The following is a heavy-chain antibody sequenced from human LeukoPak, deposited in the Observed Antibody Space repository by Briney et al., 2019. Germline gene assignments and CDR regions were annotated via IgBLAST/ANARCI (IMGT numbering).Heavy chain of an antibody. Sequence: SETVSLTCTVSGGSISTYYWSWIRRPPGKGLEWIAYIHASGPTNYNPSLKSRITIAVDTSKNQFSLKLSSVTAADTAVYYCARHDAGIAARPFDNWGQGTLVTVSS. J-gene: IGHJ4*02. CDR3: ARHDAGIAARPFDN. CDR1: GGSISTYY. CDR2: IHASGPT. V-gene: IGHV4-4*09. D-gene: IGHD6-6*01.